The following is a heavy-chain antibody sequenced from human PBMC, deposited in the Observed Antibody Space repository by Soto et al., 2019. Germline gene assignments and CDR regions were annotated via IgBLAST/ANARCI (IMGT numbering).Heavy chain of an antibody. CDR3: ARAENVHSSSESHHYGMDV. D-gene: IGHD6-13*01. Sequence: QVQLVESGGGVVQPGRSLRLSCAASGFTFSSYGMHWVRQAPGKGLEWVAVIWYDGSNKYYADSVKGRFTISRDNSKNTLYLQMNSLRAEDTAVYYCARAENVHSSSESHHYGMDVWGQGTTVTVSS. J-gene: IGHJ6*02. CDR1: GFTFSSYG. CDR2: IWYDGSNK. V-gene: IGHV3-33*01.